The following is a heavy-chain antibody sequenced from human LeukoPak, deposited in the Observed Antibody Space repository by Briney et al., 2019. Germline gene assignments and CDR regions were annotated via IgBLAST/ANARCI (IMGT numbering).Heavy chain of an antibody. CDR2: ITSSGTTT. V-gene: IGHV3-11*01. CDR3: AMGLSAAILGGFDY. D-gene: IGHD2-2*01. J-gene: IGHJ4*02. Sequence: GGSLRLSCAASGFSFNDYSISWIRQAPGKGLEWLPYITSSGTTTYYADSMMGRFTISRDNAKNSLYLQMNSLRAEDTAVYYCAMGLSAAILGGFDYWGQGTLVTVSS. CDR1: GFSFNDYS.